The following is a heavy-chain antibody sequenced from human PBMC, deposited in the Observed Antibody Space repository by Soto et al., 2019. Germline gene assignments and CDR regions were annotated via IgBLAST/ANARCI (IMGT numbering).Heavy chain of an antibody. J-gene: IGHJ4*02. Sequence: SETLSLTCTVSGGSISSGGYYWSWIRQHPGKGLEWIGYIYYSGSTYYNPSLKSRVTISVDTSKNQFSLKLSSVTAADTAVYYCARDSDGRFDYWGQGTLVTVSS. CDR2: IYYSGST. D-gene: IGHD3-10*01. V-gene: IGHV4-31*03. CDR1: GGSISSGGYY. CDR3: ARDSDGRFDY.